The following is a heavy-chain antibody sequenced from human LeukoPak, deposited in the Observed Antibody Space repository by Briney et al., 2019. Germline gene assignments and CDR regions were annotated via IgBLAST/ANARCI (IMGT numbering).Heavy chain of an antibody. CDR3: AREGLAAAGLNAFDI. CDR2: INSDGSST. CDR1: GFTFSSYW. V-gene: IGHV3-74*01. J-gene: IGHJ3*02. Sequence: GGSLRLSCAASGFTFSSYWMHWVRQAPGKGLVWVSRINSDGSSTSYADSVKGRFTISRDNAKNTLYLQMNSLRAEDTAVYYCAREGLAAAGLNAFDIWGQGTMVTVSS. D-gene: IGHD6-13*01.